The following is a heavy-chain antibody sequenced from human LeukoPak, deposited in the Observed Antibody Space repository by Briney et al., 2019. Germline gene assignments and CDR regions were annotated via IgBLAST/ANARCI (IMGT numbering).Heavy chain of an antibody. D-gene: IGHD3-22*01. CDR1: GFTFSSYA. Sequence: PGGSLRLSCAASGFTFSSYAMSWVRQAPGKGLEWVSPISGSGGSTYYADSVKGRFTISRDNSKNTLYLQMNSLRAEDTAVYYCAKLSDGTSSSGYFMGYYFDYWGQGTLVTVSS. CDR2: ISGSGGST. CDR3: AKLSDGTSSSGYFMGYYFDY. J-gene: IGHJ4*02. V-gene: IGHV3-23*01.